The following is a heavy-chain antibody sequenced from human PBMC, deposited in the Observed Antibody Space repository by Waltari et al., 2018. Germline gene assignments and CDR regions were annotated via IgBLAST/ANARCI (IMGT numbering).Heavy chain of an antibody. CDR3: ARVVGYYYYYMDV. V-gene: IGHV4-34*02. CDR2: INDSGRT. Sequence: QVQLQQWGAGLLKPSETLSLTGDVSGGSLSGYHWTWIRQPPGKGLEWIGEINDSGRTTYNPSLESRVTVSIDTANNQFSLRVRSVTAADTAVYYCARVVGYYYYYMDVWGKGTTVTISS. CDR1: GGSLSGYH. J-gene: IGHJ6*03.